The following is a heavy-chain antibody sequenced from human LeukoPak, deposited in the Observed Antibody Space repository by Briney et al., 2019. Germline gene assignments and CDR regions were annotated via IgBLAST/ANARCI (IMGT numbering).Heavy chain of an antibody. CDR2: INHSGST. J-gene: IGHJ5*02. Sequence: SETLSLTCAVYGGSFSGYYWSWIRQPPGKGLEWIGEINHSGSTNYNPSLESRVTISVDTSKNQFSLKLSSVTAADTAVYYCATRRGWFDPWGQGTLVTVSS. CDR3: ATRRGWFDP. CDR1: GGSFSGYY. D-gene: IGHD1-26*01. V-gene: IGHV4-34*01.